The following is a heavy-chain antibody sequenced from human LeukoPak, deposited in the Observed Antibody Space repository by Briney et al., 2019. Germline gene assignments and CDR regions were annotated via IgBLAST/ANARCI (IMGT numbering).Heavy chain of an antibody. CDR3: AKIGGYSYGYPSDY. V-gene: IGHV3-23*01. CDR2: ISGSGGST. Sequence: GGSLRLSCAASGFTFSSYAMSWVRQAPGKGLEWVSAISGSGGSTYYADSVKGRFTISRDKTKSTLYLQMNSLRAEDTAVYYCAKIGGYSYGYPSDYWGQGTLVTVSS. D-gene: IGHD5-18*01. CDR1: GFTFSSYA. J-gene: IGHJ4*02.